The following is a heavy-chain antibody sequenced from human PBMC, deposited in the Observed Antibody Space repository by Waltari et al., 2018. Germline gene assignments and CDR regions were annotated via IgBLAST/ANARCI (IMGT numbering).Heavy chain of an antibody. Sequence: QVQLQESGPGQLKPSETLSLTCAVSGYSISGYFWGWIRQPPGKGLEWIGSIYHRGRTYYNPSLKSRVTMSVDTSKNQFSLKLSSVTAADTAVYYCARNSGNYSFLYWGQGTLVTVSS. J-gene: IGHJ4*02. CDR1: GYSISGYF. CDR2: IYHRGRT. D-gene: IGHD1-26*01. CDR3: ARNSGNYSFLY. V-gene: IGHV4-38-2*01.